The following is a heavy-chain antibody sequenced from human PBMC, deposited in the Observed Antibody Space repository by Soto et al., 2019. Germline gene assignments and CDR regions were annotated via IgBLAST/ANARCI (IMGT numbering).Heavy chain of an antibody. CDR3: ARGSGYFTTKTCYFFAFDL. V-gene: IGHV1-46*01. J-gene: IGHJ5*02. CDR1: GYNFTTYY. D-gene: IGHD3-22*01. CDR2: ISPGGRGP. Sequence: QVQLVQSGAEVTKPGASVTISCKASGYNFTTYYFHWVRQAPGHGLESMGIISPGGRGPIYAQNFPSIVSMTRDTSTSTVYFQFSSLRTEDTAVYFCARGSGYFTTKTCYFFAFDLWGQGTLVTVSS.